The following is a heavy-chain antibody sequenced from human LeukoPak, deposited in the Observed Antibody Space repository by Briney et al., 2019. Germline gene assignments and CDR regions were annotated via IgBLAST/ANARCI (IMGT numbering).Heavy chain of an antibody. CDR2: IYYSGST. V-gene: IGHV4-39*07. D-gene: IGHD2-2*02. CDR1: GGSISTSIYY. J-gene: IGHJ4*02. Sequence: SETLSLTCTVSGGSISTSIYYWGWIRQSPWKGLEWIGGIYYSGSTYYNPSLKSRVTISVDTSKNQFSLKLSSVTAADTAVYYCARGVLVPAAIRPYFDYWGQGTLVTVSS. CDR3: ARGVLVPAAIRPYFDY.